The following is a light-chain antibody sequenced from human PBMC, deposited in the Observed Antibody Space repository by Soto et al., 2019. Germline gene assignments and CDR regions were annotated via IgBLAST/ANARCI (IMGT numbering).Light chain of an antibody. J-gene: IGKJ1*01. V-gene: IGKV1-39*01. CDR3: QQGYSTVRT. CDR2: AAS. Sequence: DIQMTQSPSSLSASVGDRVTITCRASQNIKNYLNWYQQKPGKAPKLLISAASSLQSGVPSRFSGSGSGTDFNLTISGLQPEDCASYYCQQGYSTVRTFGQGTKVEIK. CDR1: QNIKNY.